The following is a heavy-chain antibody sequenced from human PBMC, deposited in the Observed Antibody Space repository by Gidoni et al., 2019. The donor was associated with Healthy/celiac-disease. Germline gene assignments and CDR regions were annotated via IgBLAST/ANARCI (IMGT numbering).Heavy chain of an antibody. V-gene: IGHV3-30-3*01. D-gene: IGHD4-17*01. CDR3: ARDGDYGDYAWGYFDY. J-gene: IGHJ4*02. Sequence: QVQLVESGGGVVQPGRSLRLSCAASGFTFRSYAMHWVRQAPGKGLEGVAVISYDGSNKYYADSVKGRFTISRDNSKNTLYLQMNSLRAEDTAVYYCARDGDYGDYAWGYFDYWGQGTLVTVSS. CDR1: GFTFRSYA. CDR2: ISYDGSNK.